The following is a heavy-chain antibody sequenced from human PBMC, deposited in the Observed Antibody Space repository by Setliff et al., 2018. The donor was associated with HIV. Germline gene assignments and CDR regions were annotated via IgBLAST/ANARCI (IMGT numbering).Heavy chain of an antibody. CDR2: VDPKNGKT. CDR3: ATLDYYGSQTYNLALHY. CDR1: GYTFTDYY. V-gene: IGHV1-69-2*01. J-gene: IGHJ4*02. Sequence: ASVKVSCKASGYTFTDYYMHWVQQAPGKGLEWMGRVDPKNGKTLYAENLRGRITITADTSTDTAYMELNSRRSEDTAMYYCATLDYYGSQTYNLALHYWGQGTLVTVS. D-gene: IGHD3-10*01.